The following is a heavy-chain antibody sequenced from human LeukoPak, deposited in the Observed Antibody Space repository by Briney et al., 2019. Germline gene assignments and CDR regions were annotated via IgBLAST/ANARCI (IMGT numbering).Heavy chain of an antibody. CDR1: GGSISSSSYY. J-gene: IGHJ5*02. D-gene: IGHD3-10*01. V-gene: IGHV4-39*07. CDR2: INHSGST. CDR3: ARRPHYYGSGSYYNVYNWFDP. Sequence: PSETLSLTCTVSGGSISSSSYYWGWIRQPPGKGLEWIGEINHSGSTNYNPSLKSRVTISVDTSKNQFSLKLSSVTAADTAVYYCARRPHYYGSGSYYNVYNWFDPWGQGTLVTVSS.